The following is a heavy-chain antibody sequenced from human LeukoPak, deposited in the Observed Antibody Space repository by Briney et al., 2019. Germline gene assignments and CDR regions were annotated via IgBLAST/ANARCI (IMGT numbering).Heavy chain of an antibody. Sequence: ASVKVSCKASGYTFTSYHLHWVRQAPGQGLEWMGIINPSGGSPNYAQKFQGRVTMTRDMSTSTVNMELSSLRSEDTAVYYCARVGYSYGYGKFDYWGQGTLVTVSP. CDR3: ARVGYSYGYGKFDY. CDR2: INPSGGSP. J-gene: IGHJ4*02. CDR1: GYTFTSYH. V-gene: IGHV1-46*01. D-gene: IGHD5-18*01.